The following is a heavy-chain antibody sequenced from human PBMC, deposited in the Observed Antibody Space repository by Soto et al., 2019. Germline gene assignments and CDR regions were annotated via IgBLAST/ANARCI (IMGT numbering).Heavy chain of an antibody. CDR2: IIPIFGTA. D-gene: IGHD2-15*01. CDR1: GGTFSSYA. Sequence: SVKVSCKASGGTFSSYAISWVRQAPGQGLEWMGGIIPIFGTANYAQKFQGRVTMTRDTSISTAYMELSRLRSDDTAVYYCARVVTATAPRGWFDPWGQGTLVTVSS. V-gene: IGHV1-69*05. CDR3: ARVVTATAPRGWFDP. J-gene: IGHJ5*02.